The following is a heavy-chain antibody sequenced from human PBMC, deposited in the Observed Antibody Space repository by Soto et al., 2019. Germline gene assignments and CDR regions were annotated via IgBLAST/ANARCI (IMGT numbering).Heavy chain of an antibody. V-gene: IGHV4-34*01. CDR2: INHSGST. Sequence: SETLSLTCAVYGGSFSGYYWSWIRQPPGKGLEWIGEINHSGSTNYNPSLKSRVTISVDTSKNQFSLKLSSVTAADTAVYYCARGSRAVLAAAGLNWFDPWGQGTLVNVSS. CDR1: GGSFSGYY. D-gene: IGHD6-13*01. J-gene: IGHJ5*02. CDR3: ARGSRAVLAAAGLNWFDP.